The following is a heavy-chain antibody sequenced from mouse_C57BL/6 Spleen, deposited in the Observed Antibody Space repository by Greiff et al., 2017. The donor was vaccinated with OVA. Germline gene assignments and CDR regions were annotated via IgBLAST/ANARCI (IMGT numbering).Heavy chain of an antibody. D-gene: IGHD2-3*01. CDR3: ARNNGYYDCDMDY. CDR1: GYTFTSYW. J-gene: IGHJ4*01. Sequence: VQLQQPGAELVKPGASVKMSCKASGYTFTSYWITWVKQRPGQGLEWIGDIYPGSGRTNYNEKFKSKATLTVDTSSSTAYMQLSSLTSEDSAVYYCARNNGYYDCDMDYWGQGTSVTVSS. V-gene: IGHV1-55*01. CDR2: IYPGSGRT.